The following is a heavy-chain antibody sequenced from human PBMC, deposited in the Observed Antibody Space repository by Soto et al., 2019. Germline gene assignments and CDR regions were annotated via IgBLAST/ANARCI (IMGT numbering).Heavy chain of an antibody. CDR3: ARDQREYFGTGSHNWLGA. CDR1: GFNFSSYE. D-gene: IGHD3-9*01. V-gene: IGHV3-48*03. J-gene: IGHJ5*02. CDR2: ISRSGSTI. Sequence: PGGSLRLSCAASGFNFSSYEMNWVRQAPGKGLEWVSYISRSGSTIYYADSVKGRFTMSRDNPKNSLKLQMNSVRAEDTAVYYCARDQREYFGTGSHNWLGALGQKTPVLVSS.